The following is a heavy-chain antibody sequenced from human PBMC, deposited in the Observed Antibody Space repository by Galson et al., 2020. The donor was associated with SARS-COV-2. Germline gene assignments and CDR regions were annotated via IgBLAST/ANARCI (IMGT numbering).Heavy chain of an antibody. CDR2: IYYSGST. CDR1: GGSISSYY. Sequence: ASETLSLTCTVSGGSISSYYWSWIRQPPGKGLEWIGYIYYSGSTNYNPSLKSRVTISVDTSKNQFSLKLSSVTAADTAVYYCASAGYSSSWYIGLLDYWGQGTLVTVSS. J-gene: IGHJ4*02. D-gene: IGHD6-13*01. V-gene: IGHV4-59*01. CDR3: ASAGYSSSWYIGLLDY.